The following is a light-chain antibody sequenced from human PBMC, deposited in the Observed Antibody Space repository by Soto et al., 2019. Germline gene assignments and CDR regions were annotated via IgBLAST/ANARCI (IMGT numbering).Light chain of an antibody. J-gene: IGLJ7*01. V-gene: IGLV2-14*01. CDR3: FSYTTSSTAV. CDR2: DVS. Sequence: QSALTQPASVSGSHGQSITISCTGTSSDVGAYNYVSWYQQHPGKAPKVLIFDVSNRPSGVSNRFSGSKSANTASLTISGLQAEDEADYFCFSYTTSSTAVFGGGTQLTVL. CDR1: SSDVGAYNY.